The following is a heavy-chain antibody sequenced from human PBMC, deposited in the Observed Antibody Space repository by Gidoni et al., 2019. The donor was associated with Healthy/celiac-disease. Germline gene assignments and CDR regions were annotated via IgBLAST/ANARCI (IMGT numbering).Heavy chain of an antibody. Sequence: QVQLVESGGGVVQPGRSLRLSCAASGFTFSSYGMPWVRQAPGKGREWVAVISYDGSNKYYADSVKGRFTISRDNSKNTLYLQMNSLRAEDTAVYYCAKVDTASPWGFFDYWGQGTLVTVSS. D-gene: IGHD5-18*01. V-gene: IGHV3-30*18. CDR3: AKVDTASPWGFFDY. CDR2: ISYDGSNK. CDR1: GFTFSSYG. J-gene: IGHJ4*02.